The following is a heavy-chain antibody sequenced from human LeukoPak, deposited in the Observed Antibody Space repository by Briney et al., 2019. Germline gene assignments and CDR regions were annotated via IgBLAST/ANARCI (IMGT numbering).Heavy chain of an antibody. V-gene: IGHV4-39*01. J-gene: IGHJ3*02. D-gene: IGHD3-3*01. CDR2: IYSSGTT. CDR3: ARRNYDVLSGYYDAFDI. CDR1: GDSISTRNYY. Sequence: SETLSLTCTVSGDSISTRNYYWGWIRQPPGKGLQWVGNIYSSGTTNYNPSLKSRVTISVDTSKNQFSLKLTSVTAADTAVYYCARRNYDVLSGYYDAFDIWDQGTMVTVSS.